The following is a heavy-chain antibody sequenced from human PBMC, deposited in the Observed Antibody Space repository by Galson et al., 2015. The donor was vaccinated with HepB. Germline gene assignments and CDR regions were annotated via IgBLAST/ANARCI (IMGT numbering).Heavy chain of an antibody. J-gene: IGHJ4*02. D-gene: IGHD3-22*01. Sequence: SLRLSCAASGFTFSSYSMNWVRQAPGKGLEWVSYISSSSSTIYYADSVKGRFTISRDNAKNSLYLQMNSLRDEDTAVYYCARGAQGYDSSGYFPDYWGQGTLVTVSS. CDR2: ISSSSSTI. V-gene: IGHV3-48*02. CDR3: ARGAQGYDSSGYFPDY. CDR1: GFTFSSYS.